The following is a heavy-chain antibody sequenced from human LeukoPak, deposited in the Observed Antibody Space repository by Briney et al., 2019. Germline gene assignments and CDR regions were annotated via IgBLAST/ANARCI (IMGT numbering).Heavy chain of an antibody. CDR3: ATGWGGEGY. Sequence: ASVKVSCKASGYTFTSYYMHWVRQAPGQGLEWMGIINPSGGSTSYAQKFQGRVTMTEDTSTDTAYMELSSLRSEDTAVYYCATGWGGEGYWGQGTLVTVSS. CDR1: GYTFTSYY. D-gene: IGHD2-21*01. V-gene: IGHV1-46*01. J-gene: IGHJ4*02. CDR2: INPSGGST.